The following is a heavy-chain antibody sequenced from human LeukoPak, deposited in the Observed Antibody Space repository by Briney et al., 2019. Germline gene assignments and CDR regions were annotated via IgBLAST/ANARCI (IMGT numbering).Heavy chain of an antibody. J-gene: IGHJ3*02. CDR2: INHSGRT. CDR1: GGSFSGYY. Sequence: SETLSLTCAVYGGSFSGYYWSWIRQPPGKGLEWIGEINHSGRTNYNPSLKSRLIISVDTSKNQFSLRLSSVTAADTAVYYCARHLYGILTARGAFDIWGQGTMVTVSS. CDR3: ARHLYGILTARGAFDI. V-gene: IGHV4-34*01. D-gene: IGHD3-9*01.